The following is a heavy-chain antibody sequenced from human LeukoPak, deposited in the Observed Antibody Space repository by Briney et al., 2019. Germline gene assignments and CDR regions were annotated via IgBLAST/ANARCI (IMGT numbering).Heavy chain of an antibody. CDR1: GGSISSYY. D-gene: IGHD1-14*01. CDR2: IYYSGYT. V-gene: IGHV4-59*08. J-gene: IGHJ4*02. CDR3: ARLMTESSAIDY. Sequence: SETLSLTCIVSGGSISSYYWNWIRQPPGKGLEWVGYIYYSGYTNYNPSLKSRVTISLDTSENQFSLKLSSVTAADTAVYYCARLMTESSAIDYWGQGTLVTVSS.